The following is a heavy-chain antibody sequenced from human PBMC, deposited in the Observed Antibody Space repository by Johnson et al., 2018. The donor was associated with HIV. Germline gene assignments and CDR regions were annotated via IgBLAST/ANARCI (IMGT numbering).Heavy chain of an antibody. CDR1: GFTVSSNY. Sequence: VQLVESGGGLIQPGGSLRLSCAASGFTVSSNYMSWVRQAPGKGLEWVSVIYSGGSTYYADSVKGRFTISRYNSKNTLYLQMNSLRAEDTAVYYCARFRSSNWFDAFDIWGQGTMVTVSA. V-gene: IGHV3-53*01. CDR2: IYSGGST. J-gene: IGHJ3*02. D-gene: IGHD6-13*01. CDR3: ARFRSSNWFDAFDI.